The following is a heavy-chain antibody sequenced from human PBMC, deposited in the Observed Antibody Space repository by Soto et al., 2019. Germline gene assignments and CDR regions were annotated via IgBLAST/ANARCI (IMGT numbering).Heavy chain of an antibody. CDR3: ARESNWNYHNWFDP. J-gene: IGHJ5*02. V-gene: IGHV4-39*02. Sequence: SETLTLTCTVSGGSISSSSYNWGWIRQPPGKGLEWIGSIYYSGSTYYNPSLKSRVTISVDTSKNQFSLKLSSVTAADTAVYYCARESNWNYHNWFDPWGQGTLVTVSS. CDR1: GGSISSSSYN. CDR2: IYYSGST. D-gene: IGHD1-7*01.